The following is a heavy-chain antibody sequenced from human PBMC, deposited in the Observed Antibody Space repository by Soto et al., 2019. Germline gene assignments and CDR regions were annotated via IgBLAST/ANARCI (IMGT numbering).Heavy chain of an antibody. V-gene: IGHV3-66*01. CDR2: IYSGGNT. CDR1: GFSVSRNY. Sequence: EVPLVESGGGLVQPGGSLRLSCAASGFSVSRNYMTWVRQAPGKGLEWVSGIYSGGNTYYTDSVKGRFTISRDNSKNTLYLQMNSLRVEDTAVYYCAREKVDWGQGTLVTVSS. CDR3: AREKVD. J-gene: IGHJ4*02.